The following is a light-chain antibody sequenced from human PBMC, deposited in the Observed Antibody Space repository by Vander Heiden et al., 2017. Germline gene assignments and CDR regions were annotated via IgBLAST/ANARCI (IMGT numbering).Light chain of an antibody. CDR1: SSNIGSNY. CDR2: SNN. CDR3: AAWDDSLSGWV. J-gene: IGLJ3*02. V-gene: IGLV1-47*02. Sequence: HSVLSQPPSASGTPGQRVTISCSGRSSNIGSNYLYWYQQLPGTTHKLSIYSNNQRPSGVPDRFSGSKSGNSALLAISGLRPEDESDYDGAAWDDSLSGWVCGGGTELNV.